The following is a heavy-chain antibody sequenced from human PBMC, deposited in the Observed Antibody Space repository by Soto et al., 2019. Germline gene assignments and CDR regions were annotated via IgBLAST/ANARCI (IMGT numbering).Heavy chain of an antibody. CDR2: ISGSGGST. Sequence: ESGGGLVQPGGSLRLSCAASGFTFSNYAMTWVRQAPGKGLEWVSAISGSGGSTYYTDSVKGRFTISRDNSKNTLYLQMNSLRVEDTAVYYCPKSPWELLILDWFDPWGQGTLVTVSS. D-gene: IGHD1-26*01. J-gene: IGHJ5*02. V-gene: IGHV3-23*01. CDR3: PKSPWELLILDWFDP. CDR1: GFTFSNYA.